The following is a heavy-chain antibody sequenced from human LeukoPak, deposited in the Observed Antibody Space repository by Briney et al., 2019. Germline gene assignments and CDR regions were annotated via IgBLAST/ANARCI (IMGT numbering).Heavy chain of an antibody. CDR2: IYPADSDT. V-gene: IGHV5-51*01. J-gene: IGHJ4*02. CDR1: GYIFTDYW. Sequence: PGESLKIPSQVSGYIFTDYWIALVRQMPGKGLESMGIIYPADSDTAYSPFFQGQVTISADKSISTVYLQWSSLKASDTAMYYCARQCRDGSKTRGYYYDYWGEGALVVVSS. CDR3: ARQCRDGSKTRGYYYDY. D-gene: IGHD3-10*01.